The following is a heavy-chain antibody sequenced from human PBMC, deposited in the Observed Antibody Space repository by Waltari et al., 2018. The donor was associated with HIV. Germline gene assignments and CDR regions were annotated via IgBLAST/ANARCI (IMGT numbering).Heavy chain of an antibody. CDR1: GYPFSSYY. D-gene: IGHD3-10*01. J-gene: IGHJ4*02. V-gene: IGHV1-46*01. Sequence: QVQLVQSGAEVKKPGASVKVSCKASGYPFSSYYMHWVRQAPGQGLEWMGIVNPSGGSTSYAQKFQGRVTMTRDTSTSTVYMELSSLRSEDTAVYYCARDVVRGETSLSLGYWGQGTLVTVSS. CDR2: VNPSGGST. CDR3: ARDVVRGETSLSLGY.